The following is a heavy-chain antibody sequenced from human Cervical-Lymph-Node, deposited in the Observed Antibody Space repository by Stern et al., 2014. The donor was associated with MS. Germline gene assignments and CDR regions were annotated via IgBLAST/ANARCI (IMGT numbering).Heavy chain of an antibody. D-gene: IGHD2/OR15-2a*01. Sequence: VQLVESGGGVVQPGRSLRLSCAASGFTFSSYGMHWVRQAPGKGLEWVAVIWYDGSNKYYADSVKGRFTITRDNSKNTLYLQMNSLRAEDTAVYYCARHCKLRYYYYGMDVWGQGTTVTVSS. CDR1: GFTFSSYG. CDR3: ARHCKLRYYYYGMDV. J-gene: IGHJ6*02. CDR2: IWYDGSNK. V-gene: IGHV3-33*01.